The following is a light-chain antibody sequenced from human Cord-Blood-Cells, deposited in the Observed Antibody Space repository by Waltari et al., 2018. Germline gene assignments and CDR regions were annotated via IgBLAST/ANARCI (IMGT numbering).Light chain of an antibody. V-gene: IGLV2-14*01. J-gene: IGLJ1*01. Sequence: QSALTQPASVSGSPGQSITISCTGTSSDVGGYNYVSWYQQHPGKAPKLMIYEVSNRPSGVSNPFAGSKSGNTASLTISGLQADDEADYYCSSYTSSSTRVFGTGTKVTVL. CDR3: SSYTSSSTRV. CDR1: SSDVGGYNY. CDR2: EVS.